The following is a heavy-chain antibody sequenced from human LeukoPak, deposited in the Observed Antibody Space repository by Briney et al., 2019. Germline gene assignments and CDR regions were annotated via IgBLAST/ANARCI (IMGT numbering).Heavy chain of an antibody. CDR1: GGSFSGYY. D-gene: IGHD1-26*01. J-gene: IGHJ4*02. Sequence: PSETLSLTCAVYGGSFSGYYWSWIRQPPGKGLEWIGEINHSGSTYYNPSLKSRVTISVDTSKNQFSLKLSSVTAADTAVYYCATKGKVGATVGYFDYWGQGTLVTVSS. CDR2: INHSGST. V-gene: IGHV4-34*01. CDR3: ATKGKVGATVGYFDY.